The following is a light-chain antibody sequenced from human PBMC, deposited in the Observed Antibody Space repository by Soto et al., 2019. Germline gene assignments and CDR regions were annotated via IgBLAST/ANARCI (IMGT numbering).Light chain of an antibody. Sequence: ETVMTQSPATLSVSPGARAPLSCRASQNVNSAVAWYQQQPGRALRLLIDGASTRATGIPDRFSGSGSGTDFTLTISRLEPEDVAVYYCQQYEAVVTFGQGTKVDIK. V-gene: IGKV3D-15*01. J-gene: IGKJ1*01. CDR1: QNVNSA. CDR3: QQYEAVVT. CDR2: GAS.